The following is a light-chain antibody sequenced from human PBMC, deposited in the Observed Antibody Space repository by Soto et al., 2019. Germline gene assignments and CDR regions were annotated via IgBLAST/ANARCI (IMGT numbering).Light chain of an antibody. CDR2: GAS. V-gene: IGKV1-27*01. Sequence: DFQMTPSPSSLSASVGDRVTMTCRASQGISNFVAWYQQRPGKVPRLLIYGASTLHAGVPSRFSGSASGTEFTLTITSLQPEDVATYYCQKYNSDPRMFGQGTKVEIK. J-gene: IGKJ1*01. CDR3: QKYNSDPRM. CDR1: QGISNF.